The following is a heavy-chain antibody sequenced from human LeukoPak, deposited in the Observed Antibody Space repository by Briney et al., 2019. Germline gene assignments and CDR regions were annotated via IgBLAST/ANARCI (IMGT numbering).Heavy chain of an antibody. CDR1: GYTFTGYY. Sequence: GASVKVSCKASGYTFTGYYIHWVRQAPGQGLEWMGWINPNSGGTNYAQRFQGRVTMTGDTSISTAYMELSRLRSDDTAVYYCARDQDSSLDYWGQGTLVTVSS. V-gene: IGHV1-2*02. CDR2: INPNSGGT. CDR3: ARDQDSSLDY. D-gene: IGHD6-13*01. J-gene: IGHJ4*02.